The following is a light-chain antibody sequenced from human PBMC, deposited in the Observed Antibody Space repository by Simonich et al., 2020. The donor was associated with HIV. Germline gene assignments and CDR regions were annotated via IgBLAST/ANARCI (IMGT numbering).Light chain of an antibody. CDR2: KAS. J-gene: IGKJ1*01. Sequence: DIQMTQSPSTLSASVGDRVTITCRARQSINRYLAWYQQKPGKAPKLLIYKASSLQSEVPSRFSGNGSGTEFTLTISSLQPDDFATYFCQQYNNYWTFGQGTKVEI. V-gene: IGKV1-5*03. CDR3: QQYNNYWT. CDR1: QSINRY.